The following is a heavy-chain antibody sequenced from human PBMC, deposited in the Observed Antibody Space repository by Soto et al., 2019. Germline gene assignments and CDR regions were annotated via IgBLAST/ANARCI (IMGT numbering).Heavy chain of an antibody. CDR1: GGSLSGYY. V-gene: IGHV4-34*01. J-gene: IGHJ4*02. Sequence: QVQLQQWGAGLLKPSETLSLNCAVTGGSLSGYYWSWIRQPPGKGLERIGEVKDGGHTNYSPSLRGRGTISSDTSTNQLSLRLNSVTAADTGVYYCARGQEGVVATHWDQGSLVTVSS. D-gene: IGHD5-12*01. CDR2: VKDGGHT. CDR3: ARGQEGVVATH.